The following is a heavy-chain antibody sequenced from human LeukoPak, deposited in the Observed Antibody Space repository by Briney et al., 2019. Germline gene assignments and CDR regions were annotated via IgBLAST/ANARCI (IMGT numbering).Heavy chain of an antibody. CDR1: GFTFSSYS. Sequence: GGSLRLSCAASGFTFSSYSMNWVRQAPGKGLEWVSYISSSSSTIYYADSVKGRFTISRDKAKNSLYLQMNSLRAEDTAVYYCARVSPYPYSSSQPLGYWGQGTLVTVSS. D-gene: IGHD6-13*01. CDR2: ISSSSSTI. J-gene: IGHJ4*02. CDR3: ARVSPYPYSSSQPLGY. V-gene: IGHV3-48*01.